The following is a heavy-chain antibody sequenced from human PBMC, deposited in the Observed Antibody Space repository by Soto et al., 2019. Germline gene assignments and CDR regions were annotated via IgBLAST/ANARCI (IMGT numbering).Heavy chain of an antibody. CDR3: ARVTYYDFLDV. CDR1: GGSISSYY. CDR2: IYYSGST. J-gene: IGHJ6*04. V-gene: IGHV4-59*01. Sequence: SETLSLTCTVSGGSISSYYWSWIRQPPGKGLEWIGYIYYSGSTNYNPSLKSRVTISVDTSKNQFSLKLSSVTAADTAVYYCARVTYYDFLDVWGKGTTVTVSS. D-gene: IGHD3-3*01.